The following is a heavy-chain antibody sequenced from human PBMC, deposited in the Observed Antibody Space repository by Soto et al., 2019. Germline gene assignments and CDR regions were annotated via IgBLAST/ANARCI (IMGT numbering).Heavy chain of an antibody. J-gene: IGHJ6*02. CDR2: INHSRST. Sequence: QVQLQQWGAGLLKSSETLSLTSAVYGGSLSDYYWSWIRQPPGKGLEWIGEINHSRSTNYNPSLKSRVTISVDTSKNQFSLKVGSVTAADTAVYYCARTPRAVAGTAGMDVWGQGTTVTVSS. D-gene: IGHD6-19*01. CDR1: GGSLSDYY. CDR3: ARTPRAVAGTAGMDV. V-gene: IGHV4-34*01.